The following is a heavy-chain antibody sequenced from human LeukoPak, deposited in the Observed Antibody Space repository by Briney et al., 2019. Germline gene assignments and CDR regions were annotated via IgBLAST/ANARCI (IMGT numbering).Heavy chain of an antibody. CDR3: ANLLNSGSFPDDY. D-gene: IGHD1-26*01. J-gene: IGHJ4*02. Sequence: GGSLRLSCAASGFTFSSYAMSWVRQAPGKGLEWVSAISGSGGSTYYADSVKGRFTISRDNSKNTLYLQMNSLRAEDTAVYYCANLLNSGSFPDDYWGQGTLVTVSS. V-gene: IGHV3-23*01. CDR1: GFTFSSYA. CDR2: ISGSGGST.